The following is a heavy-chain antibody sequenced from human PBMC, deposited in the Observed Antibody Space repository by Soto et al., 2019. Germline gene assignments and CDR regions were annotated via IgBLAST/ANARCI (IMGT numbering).Heavy chain of an antibody. Sequence: SVKVSCKASGGTFSSYAISWVRQAPGQGLEWMGGIIPIFGTANYAQKFQGRVTITADESTSTAYMELSSLRSEDTAVYYCASCGVIAAAVSGYYGMDVWGQGTTVTV. CDR2: IIPIFGTA. D-gene: IGHD6-13*01. V-gene: IGHV1-69*13. J-gene: IGHJ6*02. CDR1: GGTFSSYA. CDR3: ASCGVIAAAVSGYYGMDV.